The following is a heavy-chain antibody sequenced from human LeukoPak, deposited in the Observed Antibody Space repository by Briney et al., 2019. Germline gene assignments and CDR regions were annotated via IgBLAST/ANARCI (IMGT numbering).Heavy chain of an antibody. CDR2: VLPIFGTA. CDR1: GDTVSSYV. J-gene: IGHJ5*02. D-gene: IGHD3-9*01. Sequence: SVTVSCKASGDTVSSYVISWVRQAPGQGLEWMGGVLPIFGTAIYAQKWQGRVTITADESTSTAYMELRSLRSEDTAIYYCARAEDQGRYFDWLPGFAPWGQGTLVIVSS. CDR3: ARAEDQGRYFDWLPGFAP. V-gene: IGHV1-69*01.